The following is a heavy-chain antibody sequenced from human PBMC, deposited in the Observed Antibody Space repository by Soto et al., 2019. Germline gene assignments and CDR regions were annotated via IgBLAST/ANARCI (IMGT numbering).Heavy chain of an antibody. CDR1: GGSISSGGYY. CDR2: IYYSGST. J-gene: IGHJ5*02. CDR3: ARVRYSSLGRWFDP. Sequence: PSETLSLTCTVSGGSISSGGYYWSWIRQHPGKGLEWIGYIYYSGSTYYNPSLKSRVTISVDTSKNQFSLKLSSVTAAGTAVYYCARVRYSSLGRWFDPWGQGTLVTVSS. D-gene: IGHD6-13*01. V-gene: IGHV4-31*03.